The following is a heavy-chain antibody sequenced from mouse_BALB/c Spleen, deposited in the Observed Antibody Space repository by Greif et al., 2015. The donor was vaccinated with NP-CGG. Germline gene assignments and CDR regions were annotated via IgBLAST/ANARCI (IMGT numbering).Heavy chain of an antibody. CDR3: NACEVRRQPNFGY. Sequence: VQLKQSGAELVRSGASVKLSCTASGFNIKDYYMHWVKQRPEQGLEWIGWIDPENGDTEYAPKFQGKATMTADTSSNTAYLQLSSLTSEDTAVYYCNACEVRRQPNFGYWGQGTTLTVSS. J-gene: IGHJ2*01. CDR2: IDPENGDT. D-gene: IGHD2-14*01. V-gene: IGHV14-4*02. CDR1: GFNIKDYY.